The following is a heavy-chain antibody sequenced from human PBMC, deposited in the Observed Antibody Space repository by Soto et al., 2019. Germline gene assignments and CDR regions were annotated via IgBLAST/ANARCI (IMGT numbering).Heavy chain of an antibody. V-gene: IGHV1-3*01. CDR3: ARGKGMEENYYYYGMDV. D-gene: IGHD1-1*01. Sequence: QIQVVQSGAEVKKPGASVTGSCKASGYTFSTYALHWVRQAPGQGLEWMGWINGGNGHTRYSQKFKDRVTISRDTPASTAYMELSGLRSEDTAVYYCARGKGMEENYYYYGMDVWGQGTTVTVSS. J-gene: IGHJ6*02. CDR1: GYTFSTYA. CDR2: INGGNGHT.